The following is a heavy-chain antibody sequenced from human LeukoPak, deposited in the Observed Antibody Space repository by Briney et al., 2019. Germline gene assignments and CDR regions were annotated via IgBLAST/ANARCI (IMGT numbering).Heavy chain of an antibody. D-gene: IGHD5-18*01. CDR1: GGSISSNSYY. CDR3: ARQKDTAMVFDY. V-gene: IGHV4-39*01. J-gene: IGHJ4*02. Sequence: SETLSLTCTVSGGSISSNSYYWGWIRQPPGKGLEWIGSIYYSGYTYDNPSLKSRVTISVDTSKNQFSLKLSSVTAADTAVYYCARQKDTAMVFDYWGQGTLVTVSS. CDR2: IYYSGYT.